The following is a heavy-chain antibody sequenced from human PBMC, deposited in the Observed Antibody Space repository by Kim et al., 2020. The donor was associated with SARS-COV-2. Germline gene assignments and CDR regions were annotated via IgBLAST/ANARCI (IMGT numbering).Heavy chain of an antibody. CDR2: ITARRDLT. Sequence: GGSLRLSCPTSGFTLSSYSLAWVRQAPGKGLEWVSAITARRDLTYYVDSVKGGLTISRDNSKNTVFLKMNSLRADDMGLCYCARDMRGTEAGIWKFDYWG. J-gene: IGHJ4*01. CDR1: GFTLSSYS. CDR3: ARDMRGTEAGIWKFDY. V-gene: IGHV3-23*01. D-gene: IGHD6-13*01.